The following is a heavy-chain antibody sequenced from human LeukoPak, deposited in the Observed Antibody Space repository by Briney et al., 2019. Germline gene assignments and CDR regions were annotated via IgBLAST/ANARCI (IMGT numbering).Heavy chain of an antibody. D-gene: IGHD6-19*01. Sequence: PGGSLRLSCAASGFTFSSYWMSWVRQAPGKGLEWVANIKQDGSEKYYVDSVKGRFTISRDNAKNSLYLQMNSLRAEDTAVYYCARDEANVRRLVRRGYFDYWGQGTLVTVSS. CDR2: IKQDGSEK. CDR3: ARDEANVRRLVRRGYFDY. J-gene: IGHJ4*02. CDR1: GFTFSSYW. V-gene: IGHV3-7*03.